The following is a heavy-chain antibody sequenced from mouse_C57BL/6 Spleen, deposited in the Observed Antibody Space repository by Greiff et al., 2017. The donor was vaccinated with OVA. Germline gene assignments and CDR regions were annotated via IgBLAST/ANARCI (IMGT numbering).Heavy chain of an antibody. J-gene: IGHJ4*01. Sequence: QVQLKQSGPELVKPGASVKISCKASGYGFSSSWMNWVKQRPGKGLEWIGRIYPGGGDTNYNGKFKGKATLTADKSSSTAYMQLSSLTSEDSAVYFYARYDISYAMDYWGQGTSVTVSS. CDR2: IYPGGGDT. D-gene: IGHD2-3*01. V-gene: IGHV1-82*01. CDR1: GYGFSSSW. CDR3: ARYDISYAMDY.